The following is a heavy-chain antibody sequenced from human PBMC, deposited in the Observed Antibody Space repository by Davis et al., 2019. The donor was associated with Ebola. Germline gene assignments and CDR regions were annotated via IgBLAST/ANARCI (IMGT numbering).Heavy chain of an antibody. CDR1: GGSFSGYY. V-gene: IGHV4-34*01. J-gene: IGHJ4*02. CDR2: INHSGST. D-gene: IGHD6-13*01. Sequence: MPSETLSLTCAVYGGSFSGYYWSWIRQPPGKGLEWIGEINHSGSTNYNPSLKSRVTISVDTSKNQFSLKLSSVTAADTAVYYCARESYSSSWYVGRYFDYWGQGTLVTVSS. CDR3: ARESYSSSWYVGRYFDY.